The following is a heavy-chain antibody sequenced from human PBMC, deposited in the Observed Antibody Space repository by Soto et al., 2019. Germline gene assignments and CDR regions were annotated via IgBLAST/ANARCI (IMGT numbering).Heavy chain of an antibody. Sequence: QLQLQESGSGLVKPSQTLSLTCAVSGGSISSGGYSWSWIRQPPGKGLEWIGYIYHSGSTYYNPSRKRRVPISVDRSKNQFSLKLSSVTAADTAVYYCAGGGSGSYDYWGQGTLVTVSS. J-gene: IGHJ4*02. V-gene: IGHV4-30-2*01. CDR2: IYHSGST. CDR1: GGSISSGGYS. CDR3: AGGGSGSYDY. D-gene: IGHD3-10*01.